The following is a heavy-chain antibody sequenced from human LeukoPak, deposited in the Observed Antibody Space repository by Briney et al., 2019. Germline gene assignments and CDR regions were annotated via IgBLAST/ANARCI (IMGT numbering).Heavy chain of an antibody. CDR1: GYNFNTYW. J-gene: IGHJ3*02. CDR2: IHPVDSDI. Sequence: GESLKISCKGSGYNFNTYWVAWVRQMPGKGLEWMGIIHPVDSDIRYSPSFQGQVTISADRSINTAYLQWSSLKASDTAMYYCARHRVGIYSRNHAFDIWGQGTMVTVSS. D-gene: IGHD1-26*01. V-gene: IGHV5-51*01. CDR3: ARHRVGIYSRNHAFDI.